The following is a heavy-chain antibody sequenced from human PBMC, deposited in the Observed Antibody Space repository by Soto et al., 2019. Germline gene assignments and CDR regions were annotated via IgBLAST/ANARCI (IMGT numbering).Heavy chain of an antibody. J-gene: IGHJ5*02. CDR1: GCTFSNTV. CDR3: TTGLTIFGVVIDP. D-gene: IGHD3-3*01. Sequence: VSLRLSCTVSGCTFSNTVLTWVRKGPGKGLEWVGSIKSKSVGATTDYAAPVRGRSIISRDDTKNTLQLQMNSLKTEAAVLYYCTTGLTIFGVVIDPWGQGTLVTVSS. CDR2: IKSKSVGATT. V-gene: IGHV3-15*01.